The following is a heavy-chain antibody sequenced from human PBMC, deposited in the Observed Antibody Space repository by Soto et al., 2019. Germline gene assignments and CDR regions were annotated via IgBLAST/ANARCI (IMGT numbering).Heavy chain of an antibody. J-gene: IGHJ4*02. D-gene: IGHD1-26*01. Sequence: EVQLLESGGGLVEPGGSLRLSCAASGFIFSNNAMHWVRQAPGEGLEWVSGFRGKLSTTNYADSVKGRFTISRDNAKNTVYLQMNRLRREYTAMYYCVREGRVGVEGFDFWGQGTLVNVSS. V-gene: IGHV3-23*01. CDR3: VREGRVGVEGFDF. CDR1: GFIFSNNA. CDR2: FRGKLSTT.